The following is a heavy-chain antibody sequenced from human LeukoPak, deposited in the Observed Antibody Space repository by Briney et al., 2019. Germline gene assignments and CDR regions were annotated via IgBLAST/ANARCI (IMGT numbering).Heavy chain of an antibody. Sequence: PSETLSLTCAVYGGSFSGYYWSWIRQPPGKGLEWIGEINHSGSTNYNPSLKSRVTISVDTSKNQFSLKLSSVTAADTAVYYCARDFAGIRYCSSTSCPSPHFDYWGQGTLVTVSS. CDR2: INHSGST. D-gene: IGHD2-2*01. V-gene: IGHV4-34*01. CDR1: GGSFSGYY. CDR3: ARDFAGIRYCSSTSCPSPHFDY. J-gene: IGHJ4*02.